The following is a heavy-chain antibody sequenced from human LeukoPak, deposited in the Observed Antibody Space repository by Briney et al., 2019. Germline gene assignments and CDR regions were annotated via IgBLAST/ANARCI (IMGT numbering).Heavy chain of an antibody. CDR3: ARQYSFRYSNY. D-gene: IGHD6-13*01. CDR2: IYYSGST. CDR1: GGSISSSSYY. J-gene: IGHJ4*02. V-gene: IGHV4-39*01. Sequence: SETLSLTCTVSGGSISSSSYYWGWIRQPPGKGLEWIGSIYYSGSTYYNPSLKSRVTISVDTSKNQFSLKLSSVTAADTAVYYCARQYSFRYSNYWGQGTLVTVSS.